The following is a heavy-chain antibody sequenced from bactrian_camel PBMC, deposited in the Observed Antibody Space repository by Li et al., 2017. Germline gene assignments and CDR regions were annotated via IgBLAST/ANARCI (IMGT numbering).Heavy chain of an antibody. CDR1: GYKSYY. Sequence: HVQLVESGGGEVQAGGSLKLSCVVSGYKSYYMAWFRQAPGKEREGVAFIDNSGGTNYAYSVAGRFTISKDNAKNTLYLQMNNLQTEDTAMYYCAADRLACLRDQWAGPRGYNTWGQGTQVTVS. CDR2: IDNSGGT. V-gene: IGHV3S53*01. CDR3: AADRLACLRDQWAGPRGYNT. J-gene: IGHJ6*01. D-gene: IGHD5*01.